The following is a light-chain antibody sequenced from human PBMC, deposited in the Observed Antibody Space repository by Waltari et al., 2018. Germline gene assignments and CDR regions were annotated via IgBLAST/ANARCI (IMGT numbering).Light chain of an antibody. CDR2: EAS. Sequence: QSALTQPASVSGSPGQSIAVSCTGTSTHVGTYKLVSSYQHHPGKPPKLLISEASNRPAGVSNRFSGPKSGNTASLTISWLQSEDEADYYCCSFAGRSTWVFGTGTKVTVL. V-gene: IGLV2-23*01. J-gene: IGLJ1*01. CDR1: STHVGTYKL. CDR3: CSFAGRSTWV.